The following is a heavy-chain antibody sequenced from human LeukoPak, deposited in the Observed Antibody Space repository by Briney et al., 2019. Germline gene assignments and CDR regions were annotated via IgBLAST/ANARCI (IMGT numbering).Heavy chain of an antibody. CDR3: ARRIYYDSSGYYHFDY. CDR1: GGSISSSSYY. V-gene: IGHV4-39*07. CDR2: IYYSGST. J-gene: IGHJ4*02. Sequence: SETLSLTCTVSGGSISSSSYYWGWIRQPPGKGLEWIGSIYYSGSTNCNPSLKSRVSMSVDTSKNQFSLKLSSVTAADTAVYYCARRIYYDSSGYYHFDYWGQGTLVTVSS. D-gene: IGHD3-22*01.